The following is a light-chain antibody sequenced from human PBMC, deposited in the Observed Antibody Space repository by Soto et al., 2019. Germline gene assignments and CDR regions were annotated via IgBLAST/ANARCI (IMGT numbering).Light chain of an antibody. CDR3: QQYADLPYT. CDR2: GAS. CDR1: QILTTRF. J-gene: IGKJ2*01. V-gene: IGKV3-20*01. Sequence: EIVLTQSPGTLSLSPGERATLSCMASQILTTRFLAWYQLKPGQAPRLLIYGASSRAAGIPDRFSGSGSGTEYTLTISRLEPEDFAVYSCQQYADLPYTFGQGTTLEIK.